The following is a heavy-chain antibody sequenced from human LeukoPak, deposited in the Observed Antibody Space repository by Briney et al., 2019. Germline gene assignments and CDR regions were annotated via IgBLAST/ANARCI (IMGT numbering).Heavy chain of an antibody. CDR2: INPNSGGT. J-gene: IGHJ5*02. CDR3: ARALGYCSSTSCFAWFDP. V-gene: IGHV1-2*02. Sequence: GASVKVSCKASGYTFTGYYMRWVRQAPGQGLEWMGWINPNSGGTNYAQKFQGRVTMTRDTSISTAYMELSRLRSDDTAVYYCARALGYCSSTSCFAWFDPWGQGTLVTVSS. CDR1: GYTFTGYY. D-gene: IGHD2-2*01.